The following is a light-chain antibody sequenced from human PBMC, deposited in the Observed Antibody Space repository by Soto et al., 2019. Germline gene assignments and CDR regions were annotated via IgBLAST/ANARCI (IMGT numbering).Light chain of an antibody. CDR3: QQYHSLPIT. CDR2: DAS. J-gene: IGKJ5*01. V-gene: IGKV1-5*01. Sequence: DIQMTQSPSTLSASVGDRVTITCQASQSISRWLAWYQQKPGAAPKLLIYDASTLAPGVPSRFSGTESGADFTFTISSLQPEDIATYYCQQYHSLPITFGPGTRLEIK. CDR1: QSISRW.